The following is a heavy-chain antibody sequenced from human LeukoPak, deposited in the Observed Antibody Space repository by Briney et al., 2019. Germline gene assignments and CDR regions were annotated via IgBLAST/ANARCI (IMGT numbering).Heavy chain of an antibody. V-gene: IGHV4-30-2*01. CDR2: IYHSGST. CDR1: GCSISSGGYS. CDR3: ARGAMARRGGWFDP. D-gene: IGHD2-2*01. J-gene: IGHJ5*02. Sequence: SETLSLTCAVSGCSISSGGYSWGWIRQPPGKGLEWIGYIYHSGSTYYNPSLKSRVTISVDRSKNQFSLKLSSVTAADTAVYYCARGAMARRGGWFDPWGQGTLVTVSS.